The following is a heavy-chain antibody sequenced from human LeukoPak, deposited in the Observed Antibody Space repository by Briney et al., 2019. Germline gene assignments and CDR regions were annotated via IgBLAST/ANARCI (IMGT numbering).Heavy chain of an antibody. CDR2: IIPIFGTA. CDR1: GYTFTGYY. D-gene: IGHD6-19*01. CDR3: ARLTETYSSGYSLDY. J-gene: IGHJ4*02. V-gene: IGHV1-69*06. Sequence: SVKVSCKASGYTFTGYYMHWVRQAPGQGLEWMGGIIPIFGTANYAQKFQGRVTITADKSTSTAYMELSSLRSEDTAVYYCARLTETYSSGYSLDYWGQGTLVTVSS.